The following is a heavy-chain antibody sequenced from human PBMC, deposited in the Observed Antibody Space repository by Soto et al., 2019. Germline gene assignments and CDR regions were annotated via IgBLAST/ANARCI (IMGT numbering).Heavy chain of an antibody. V-gene: IGHV3-11*01. CDR1: GFTFSDYY. Sequence: QVQLVESGGGLVKPGGSLRLSCAASGFTFSDYYMSWIRQAPGKGLEWVSYIDSSGTIIYYADSVNGRFTISRDNAKNSLFLQMNSLRAEDTAVYYCARDLGYYASSGYFDYWGQGTLVTVSS. J-gene: IGHJ4*02. CDR3: ARDLGYYASSGYFDY. D-gene: IGHD3-22*01. CDR2: IDSSGTII.